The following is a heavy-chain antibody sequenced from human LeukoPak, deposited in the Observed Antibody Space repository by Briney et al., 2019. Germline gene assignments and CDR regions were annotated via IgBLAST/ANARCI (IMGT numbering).Heavy chain of an antibody. J-gene: IGHJ4*02. CDR1: GFTFSSYS. V-gene: IGHV3-21*01. D-gene: IGHD2-15*01. CDR2: ISSSSSYI. CDR3: AREGSDKYYFDY. Sequence: PGGSLRLSCAASGFTFSSYSMNWVRQAPGKGLEWVSSISSSSSYIYYADSVKGRFTISRDNAKNSLYLQMNSLRAEDTAVYYCAREGSDKYYFDYWGQGTLVTVSS.